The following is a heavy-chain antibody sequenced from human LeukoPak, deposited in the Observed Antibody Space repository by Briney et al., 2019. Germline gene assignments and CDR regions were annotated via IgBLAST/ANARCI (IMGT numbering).Heavy chain of an antibody. D-gene: IGHD2-15*01. V-gene: IGHV3-23*01. CDR3: AKGDLGQCAGTVCYPFDL. CDR1: GFTFSSYA. Sequence: GGSLRLSCAASGFTFSSYAMSWVRQAPGKGLEWASGITGNGVYTYTADSVTGRFIISRDNSKNTFYLQVNSLRAEDTALYYCAKGDLGQCAGTVCYPFDLWGQGTRVTVSS. CDR2: ITGNGVYT. J-gene: IGHJ5*02.